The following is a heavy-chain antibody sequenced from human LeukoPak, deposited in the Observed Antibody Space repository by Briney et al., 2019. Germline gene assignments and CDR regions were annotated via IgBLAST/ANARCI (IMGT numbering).Heavy chain of an antibody. V-gene: IGHV4-30-2*01. Sequence: SQTLSLTCTVSGGSISSGDYYWSWIRQPPGKGLEWIGYIYHSGSTYYNPSLKSRVTISVDRSKNQFSLKLSSVTAADTAVYYCARGYRTGIFDYWGQGTLVTVSS. CDR2: IYHSGST. CDR1: GGSISSGDYY. CDR3: ARGYRTGIFDY. J-gene: IGHJ4*02. D-gene: IGHD7-27*01.